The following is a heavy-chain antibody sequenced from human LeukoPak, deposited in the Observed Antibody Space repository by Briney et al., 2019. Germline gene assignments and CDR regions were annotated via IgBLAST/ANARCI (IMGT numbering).Heavy chain of an antibody. D-gene: IGHD1-26*01. CDR1: GDSVSSNSAA. CDR2: TYYRSKWYN. CDR3: ARDHGWELLSFGNWFDP. Sequence: SQTLSLTCAISGDSVSSNSAAWNWIRQSPSRGLEWLGRTYYRSKWYNDYAVSVKSRITINPYTSKNQFSLQLNSVTPEDTAVYYCARDHGWELLSFGNWFDPWGQGTLVTVSS. J-gene: IGHJ5*02. V-gene: IGHV6-1*01.